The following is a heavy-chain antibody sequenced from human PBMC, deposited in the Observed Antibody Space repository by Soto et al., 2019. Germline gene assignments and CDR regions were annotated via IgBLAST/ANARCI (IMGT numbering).Heavy chain of an antibody. Sequence: ASVKVSCKASGYTFTSYAMHWVLQAPGQRLEWMGWINAGNGNAKYSQKFQGRVTITRDTSASTAYMELSSLRSEDTAVYYCARGYNTVTTYYWGQGTLVTVSS. CDR3: ARGYNTVTTYY. D-gene: IGHD4-17*01. CDR2: INAGNGNA. V-gene: IGHV1-3*01. J-gene: IGHJ4*02. CDR1: GYTFTSYA.